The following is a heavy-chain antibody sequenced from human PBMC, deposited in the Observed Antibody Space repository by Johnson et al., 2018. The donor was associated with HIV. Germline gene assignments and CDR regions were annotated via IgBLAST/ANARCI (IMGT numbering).Heavy chain of an antibody. J-gene: IGHJ3*02. CDR2: IKQDGSEK. V-gene: IGHV3-7*01. D-gene: IGHD5-24*01. Sequence: VQLVESGGGVVQPGRSLTLSCAASGFAFSSYALHWVRQAPGKGLEWVANIKQDGSEKYYVASVKGRLTITRDNAKNSLYLQMNSLRGEDTAVYYCARENGVEMATVNDAFDIWGQGTMVTVSS. CDR1: GFAFSSYA. CDR3: ARENGVEMATVNDAFDI.